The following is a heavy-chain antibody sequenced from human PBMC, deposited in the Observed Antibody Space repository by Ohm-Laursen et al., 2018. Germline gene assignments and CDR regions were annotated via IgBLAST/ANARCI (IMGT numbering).Heavy chain of an antibody. Sequence: GSSVKVSCKASGYTFTSYGISWVRQAPGQGLEWMGWISAYNGNTNYAQKLQGRVTMTTDTSTSTAYMELRSLRSDDTAVYYCARGGDLDIVVVVAASLDAYYFDYWGQGTLVTVSS. CDR3: ARGGDLDIVVVVAASLDAYYFDY. CDR2: ISAYNGNT. D-gene: IGHD2-15*01. CDR1: GYTFTSYG. J-gene: IGHJ4*02. V-gene: IGHV1-18*01.